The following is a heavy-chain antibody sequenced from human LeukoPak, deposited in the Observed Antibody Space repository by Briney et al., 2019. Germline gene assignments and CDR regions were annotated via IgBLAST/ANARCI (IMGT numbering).Heavy chain of an antibody. CDR3: ARSESGGSPLGYFDL. CDR2: IYYSGST. CDR1: GGSISSSSYY. V-gene: IGHV4-39*07. Sequence: SETLSLTCTVSGGSISSSSYYWGWIRQPPGKGLEWIGSIYYSGSTYYNPSLKSRVTISVDTSKNQFSLKLSSVTAADTAVYYCARSESGGSPLGYFDLWGRGTLVTVSS. D-gene: IGHD2-15*01. J-gene: IGHJ2*01.